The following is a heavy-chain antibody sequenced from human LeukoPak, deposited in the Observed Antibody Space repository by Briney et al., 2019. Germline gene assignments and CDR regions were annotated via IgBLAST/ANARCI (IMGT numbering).Heavy chain of an antibody. CDR3: ATPYPREYCSSTTCYFNY. D-gene: IGHD2-2*01. J-gene: IGHJ4*02. V-gene: IGHV5-51*01. CDR2: IYPGDSDT. Sequence: GESLKISCKGSGYSFTNYWIGWLRQMPGKGLEWMGIIYPGDSDTRYSPSFQGQVTISADKSISTAYLQWSSLKASDTAMYYCATPYPREYCSSTTCYFNYWGQGTLVTVSS. CDR1: GYSFTNYW.